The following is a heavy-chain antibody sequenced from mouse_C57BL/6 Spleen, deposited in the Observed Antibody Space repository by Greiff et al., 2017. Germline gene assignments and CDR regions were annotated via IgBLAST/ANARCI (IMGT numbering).Heavy chain of an antibody. V-gene: IGHV3-6*01. J-gene: IGHJ2*01. D-gene: IGHD2-1*01. CDR2: ISYDGSN. CDR3: ARDAYGNGGTFDY. CDR1: GYSITSGYY. Sequence: ESGPGLVKPSQSLSLTCSVTGYSITSGYYWNWIRQFPGNKLEWMGYISYDGSNNYNPSLKNRISITSDTSKNQFFLKLNSVTTEDTTTYYCARDAYGNGGTFDYWGQGTTLTVSS.